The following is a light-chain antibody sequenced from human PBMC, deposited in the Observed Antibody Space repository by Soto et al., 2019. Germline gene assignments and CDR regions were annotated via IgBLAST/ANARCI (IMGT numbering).Light chain of an antibody. CDR1: QSISSY. CDR2: AAS. CDR3: QQSYSTLIT. J-gene: IGKJ5*01. Sequence: DIQMTQSPSSLSASVGDRVTITCRASQSISSYLNWYQQKPGKAPKLLIYAASSLQSGVPSRFSGSGSGTDFTLTISILQPEDFATYYCQQSYSTLITFGQGTRLEIK. V-gene: IGKV1-39*01.